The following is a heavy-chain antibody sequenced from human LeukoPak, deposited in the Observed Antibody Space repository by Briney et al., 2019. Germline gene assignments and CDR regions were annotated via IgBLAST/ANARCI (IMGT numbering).Heavy chain of an antibody. V-gene: IGHV3-23*01. J-gene: IGHJ4*02. CDR2: ISGSGGST. Sequence: GGSLRLSCAASGFTFSNAWMSWVRQAPGKGLEWVSAISGSGGSTYYADSVKGRFTISRDNSKNTLYLQMNSLRAEDTAVYYCAKDRGLSSGWKDYWGQGTLVTVSS. D-gene: IGHD6-19*01. CDR3: AKDRGLSSGWKDY. CDR1: GFTFSNAW.